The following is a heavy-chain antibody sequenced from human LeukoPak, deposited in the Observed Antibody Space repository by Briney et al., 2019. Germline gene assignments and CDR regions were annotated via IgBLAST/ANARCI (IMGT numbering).Heavy chain of an antibody. CDR3: ARRRGGQFDWLLYVGEAFDI. CDR1: GGSICTYY. V-gene: IGHV4-59*01. J-gene: IGHJ3*02. Sequence: SETLSLTCTVSGGSICTYYWSWIRQPPGKGLEWIGYIYYSGSTNYNPSLKSRVTISVDTSKNQFSLKLTSVTAADTAVYYCARRRGGQFDWLLYVGEAFDIWGQGTMVTVSS. CDR2: IYYSGST. D-gene: IGHD3-9*01.